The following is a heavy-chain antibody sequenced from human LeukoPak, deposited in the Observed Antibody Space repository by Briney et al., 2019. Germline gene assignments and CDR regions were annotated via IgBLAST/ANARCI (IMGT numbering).Heavy chain of an antibody. J-gene: IGHJ2*01. CDR1: GFTFSNYV. V-gene: IGHV3-21*01. Sequence: GGSLRLSCATSGFTFSNYVMSWVRQAPGEGLEWVSSISSSSSYIYYADSVKGRFTISRDNAKDSLYLQMNSLRAEDTAVYYCARGVPAAISNWYFDLWGRGTLVTVSS. CDR3: ARGVPAAISNWYFDL. D-gene: IGHD2-2*01. CDR2: ISSSSSYI.